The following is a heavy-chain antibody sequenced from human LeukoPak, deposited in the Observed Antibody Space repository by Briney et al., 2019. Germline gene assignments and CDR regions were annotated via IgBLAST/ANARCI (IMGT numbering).Heavy chain of an antibody. CDR1: GFALSDFG. J-gene: IGHJ4*02. V-gene: IGHV3-30*18. Sequence: GGSLRLSCAASGFALSDFGMHWVRQAPGKGLEWVAFLSYDESNKYYADSVKGRFTISRDNSENTMYLQMNGLRSEDTAVYHCVKEGGQEKNYGFEYWGQGTLVTVSS. CDR3: VKEGGQEKNYGFEY. D-gene: IGHD3-10*01. CDR2: LSYDESNK.